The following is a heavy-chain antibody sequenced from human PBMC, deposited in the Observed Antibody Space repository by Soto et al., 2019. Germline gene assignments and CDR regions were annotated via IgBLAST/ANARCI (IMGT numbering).Heavy chain of an antibody. CDR1: GYTFINYY. CDR3: AREKASTSLLTHYYYAMDV. Sequence: ASVKVSCKSSGYTFINYYVHWVRQAPGQGLEWMGMINPSGGRTTYPQKFQGRVTMTRDTSTSTVYVELSSLRSDDTAVFYCAREKASTSLLTHYYYAMDVWGQGTSVTVSS. V-gene: IGHV1-46*01. CDR2: INPSGGRT. J-gene: IGHJ6*02.